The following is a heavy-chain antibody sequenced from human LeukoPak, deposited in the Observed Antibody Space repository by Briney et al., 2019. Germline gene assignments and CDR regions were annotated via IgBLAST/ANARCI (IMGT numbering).Heavy chain of an antibody. Sequence: PGGSLRLSCAASGFTFSSYGMNCVRQAPGKGLEWVSGISGSGGTTYYADSVKGRFTISRDNSKNSLSLQVSSLRAEDTAVYYCAKTNGYYSDWGQGTLVTVSS. CDR1: GFTFSSYG. V-gene: IGHV3-23*01. J-gene: IGHJ4*02. CDR2: ISGSGGTT. D-gene: IGHD3-22*01. CDR3: AKTNGYYSD.